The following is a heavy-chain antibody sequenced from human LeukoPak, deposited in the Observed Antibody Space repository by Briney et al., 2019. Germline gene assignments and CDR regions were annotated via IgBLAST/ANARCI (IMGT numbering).Heavy chain of an antibody. CDR1: GFTFRNYG. CDR2: IWYDGSNK. CDR3: ARDRGWPAVHFDL. V-gene: IGHV3-33*01. J-gene: IGHJ4*02. D-gene: IGHD2-15*01. Sequence: GRSLRLSCAASGFTFRNYGMHWVRQAPGKGLEWVAVIWYDGSNKHYVDSVKGRFTVSRDNSKNMLYLQMNSLGAEDTALYYCARDRGWPAVHFDLWGQGTLVTVSS.